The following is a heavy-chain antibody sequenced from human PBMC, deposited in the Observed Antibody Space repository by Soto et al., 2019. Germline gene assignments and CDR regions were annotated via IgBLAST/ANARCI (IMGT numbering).Heavy chain of an antibody. CDR1: GDGFNSYS. Sequence: VQLVQSGAEVKRPGSSVRVSCKASGDGFNSYSLNWVRQAPGQGLEWIGEIIPMDDTTEYSQRFQGTVTITADKSTSTSYMELNSPRFEDTAVYYCARSFYTGSGGPFDYWGQGTLVTVSS. V-gene: IGHV1-69*06. J-gene: IGHJ4*02. CDR3: ARSFYTGSGGPFDY. CDR2: IIPMDDTT. D-gene: IGHD1-26*01.